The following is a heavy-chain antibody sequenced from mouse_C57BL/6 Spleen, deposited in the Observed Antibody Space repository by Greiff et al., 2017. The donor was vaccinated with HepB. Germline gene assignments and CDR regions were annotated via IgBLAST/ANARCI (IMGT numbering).Heavy chain of an antibody. CDR3: ARDGYYAMDY. D-gene: IGHD2-3*01. CDR1: GFTFSSYG. V-gene: IGHV5-6*01. Sequence: EVQLVESGGDLVKPGGSLKLSCAASGFTFSSYGMSWVRQTPDKRLEWVATISSGGSYTYYPDSVKGRFTISRDNTKNTLYLQLSRLMSEDSAMYYCARDGYYAMDYWGQGTSVTVSS. J-gene: IGHJ4*01. CDR2: ISSGGSYT.